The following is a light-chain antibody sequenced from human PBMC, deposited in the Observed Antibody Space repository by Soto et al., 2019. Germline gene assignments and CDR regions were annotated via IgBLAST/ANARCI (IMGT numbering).Light chain of an antibody. Sequence: DIVMTQSPDSLAVSLGERATINCKSSQSVLYSSNNKNYLAWYQQKPGQPPKLLIYWASTRESGVPDRFSGSGSGTDFTLTISSLQADDVAVYYCQQYWTFGHGTKVEIK. CDR1: QSVLYSSNNKNY. V-gene: IGKV4-1*01. J-gene: IGKJ1*01. CDR2: WAS. CDR3: QQYWT.